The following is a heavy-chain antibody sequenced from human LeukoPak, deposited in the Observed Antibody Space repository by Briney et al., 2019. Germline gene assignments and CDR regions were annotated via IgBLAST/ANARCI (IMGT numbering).Heavy chain of an antibody. CDR1: GFTVSSNY. CDR3: ARGGRDGYNSPGYLNFDY. Sequence: GGSLRLSCAASGFTVSSNYMSWVRQAPGKGLEWVSVIYDGGSTYYADSVKGRFTISRDNSKNTLYLQMNTLRADDTAMYYCARGGRDGYNSPGYLNFDYWGQGTLVTVSS. J-gene: IGHJ4*02. CDR2: IYDGGST. D-gene: IGHD5-24*01. V-gene: IGHV3-53*01.